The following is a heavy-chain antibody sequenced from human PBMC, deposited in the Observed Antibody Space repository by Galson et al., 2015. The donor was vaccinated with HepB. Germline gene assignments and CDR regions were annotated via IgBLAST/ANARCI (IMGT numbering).Heavy chain of an antibody. V-gene: IGHV3-43*01. CDR3: ANSAPGAYVDTAMVN. J-gene: IGHJ4*02. D-gene: IGHD5-18*01. CDR1: GFTFDDYT. Sequence: SLRLSCAASGFTFDDYTMHWVRQAPGKGLEWVSLISWDGGSTYYADSVKGRFTISRDNSKNSLYLQMNSLRTEDTALYYCANSAPGAYVDTAMVNWGQGTLVTVSS. CDR2: ISWDGGST.